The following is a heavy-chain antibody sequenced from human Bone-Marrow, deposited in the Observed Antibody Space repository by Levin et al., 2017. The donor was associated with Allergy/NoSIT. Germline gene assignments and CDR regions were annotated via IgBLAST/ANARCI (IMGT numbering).Heavy chain of an antibody. V-gene: IGHV4-61*02. CDR3: ARVPEDYRDYFESFGFDI. CDR2: IHASGST. CDR1: GGSIRSGNYY. J-gene: IGHJ3*02. D-gene: IGHD4-17*01. Sequence: RTSETLSLTCTVSGGSIRSGNYYWNWIRQPAGKGLEWIGRIHASGSTNYKPSLKSRVTLSVDTSQNLFSLNLSSVTAADTAVYYCARVPEDYRDYFESFGFDIWGQGTMVTVSS.